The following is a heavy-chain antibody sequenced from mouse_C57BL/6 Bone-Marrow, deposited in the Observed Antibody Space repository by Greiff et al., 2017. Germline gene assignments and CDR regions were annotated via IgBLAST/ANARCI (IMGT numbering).Heavy chain of an antibody. CDR2: IHPSDSDT. J-gene: IGHJ1*03. CDR1: GCTFTSYW. Sequence: QVQLQQPGAELVKPGASVKVSCKASGCTFTSYWMHWVKQRPGQGLEWIGRIHPSDSDTNYNQKFKGKATLTVDKSSSTAYMQLSSLTSEDSAVYYCATYYSSYVYFDVWGTGTTVTVSS. CDR3: ATYYSSYVYFDV. D-gene: IGHD2-5*01. V-gene: IGHV1-74*01.